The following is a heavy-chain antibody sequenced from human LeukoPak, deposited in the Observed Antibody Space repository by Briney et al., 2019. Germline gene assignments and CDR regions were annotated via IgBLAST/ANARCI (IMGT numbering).Heavy chain of an antibody. V-gene: IGHV4-59*01. D-gene: IGHD1-26*01. J-gene: IGHJ4*02. Sequence: GSLRLSCAASGFTFSSYSMSWVRQAPGKGLEWIGYIYYSGSTNYNPSLKSRVTISVDTSKNQFSLKLSSVTAADTAVYYCAREMALGSGSYGYWGQGTLVTVSS. CDR3: AREMALGSGSYGY. CDR2: IYYSGST. CDR1: GFTFSSYS.